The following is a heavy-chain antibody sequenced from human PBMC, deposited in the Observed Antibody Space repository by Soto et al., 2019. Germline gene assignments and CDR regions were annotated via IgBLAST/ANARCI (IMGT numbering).Heavy chain of an antibody. D-gene: IGHD3-10*01. Sequence: PSETLSLTCTVSGGSISSSSYYWGWIRQPPGKGLEWIGSIYYSGSTYYNTSLKSRVTISVDTSKNQFSLKLSSVTAADTAVYYCAGVLLWFGDLLGYSGMDVWGQGTTVT. J-gene: IGHJ6*02. CDR1: GGSISSSSYY. CDR2: IYYSGST. V-gene: IGHV4-39*01. CDR3: AGVLLWFGDLLGYSGMDV.